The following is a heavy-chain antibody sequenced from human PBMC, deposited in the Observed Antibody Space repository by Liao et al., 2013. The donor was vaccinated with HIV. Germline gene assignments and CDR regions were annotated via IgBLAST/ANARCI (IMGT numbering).Heavy chain of an antibody. Sequence: QVQLQESGPGLVKPSQTLSLTCTVSGGSISSGSYYWSWIRQPAGKGLEWIGRIYTSGSTNYNPSLKSRVTISVDTSKNQFSLKLSSVTAADTAVYYCARTYSDWLPDYWGQGNPGHRLL. D-gene: IGHD3-3*01. CDR3: ARTYSDWLPDY. V-gene: IGHV4-61*02. CDR2: IYTSGST. J-gene: IGHJ4*02. CDR1: GGSISSGSYY.